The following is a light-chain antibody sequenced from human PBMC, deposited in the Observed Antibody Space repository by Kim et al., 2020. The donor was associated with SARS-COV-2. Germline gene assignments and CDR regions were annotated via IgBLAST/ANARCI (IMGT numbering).Light chain of an antibody. CDR2: GAS. Sequence: EIVMTQSPATLSVSPGERATLSCRASQSVNINLAWYQQKPGQTPRLLIYGASTRATVIPARFSGSGSGTEFTLTISSLQSEDFAVYYCQQYNNWPPWTFGQGTKVDIK. CDR1: QSVNIN. J-gene: IGKJ1*01. V-gene: IGKV3-15*01. CDR3: QQYNNWPPWT.